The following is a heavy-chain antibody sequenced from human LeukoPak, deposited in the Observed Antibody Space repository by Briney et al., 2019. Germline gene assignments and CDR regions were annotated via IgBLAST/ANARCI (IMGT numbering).Heavy chain of an antibody. Sequence: SETLSLTCSVSDYSISSGYYWGWIRQPPGKGLEWIGSIYHSGSTYYNPSLKSRVTISVDTSKNQFSLKLTSVTAADTAVYYCARVFLVPYYFDYWGQGTLVTVSS. CDR1: DYSISSGYY. V-gene: IGHV4-38-2*02. D-gene: IGHD1-26*01. J-gene: IGHJ4*02. CDR3: ARVFLVPYYFDY. CDR2: IYHSGST.